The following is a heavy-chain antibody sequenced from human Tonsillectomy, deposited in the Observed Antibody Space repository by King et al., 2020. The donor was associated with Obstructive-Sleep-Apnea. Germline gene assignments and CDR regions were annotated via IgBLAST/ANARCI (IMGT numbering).Heavy chain of an antibody. Sequence: VQLVESGGVVVQPGGSLRVSCAASGFTFDDYTMHWVRQAPGKGLEWVSLISWDGGSTYYADSMKGRFTISRDNSKNSLYLQMNTLRTEDTALYYCAKGTWNDDEGSYYYYGMDVWGQGTTVTVSS. CDR3: AKGTWNDDEGSYYYYGMDV. CDR1: GFTFDDYT. V-gene: IGHV3-43*01. J-gene: IGHJ6*02. D-gene: IGHD1-1*01. CDR2: ISWDGGST.